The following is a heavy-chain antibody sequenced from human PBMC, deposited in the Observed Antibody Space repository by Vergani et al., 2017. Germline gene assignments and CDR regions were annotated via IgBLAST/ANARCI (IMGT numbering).Heavy chain of an antibody. V-gene: IGHV1-69*01. CDR2: IIPIFGTA. CDR1: GGTFSSYA. D-gene: IGHD6-19*01. Sequence: QVQLVQSGAEVKKPGSSVKVSCKASGGTFSSYAISWVRQAPGQGLEWMGGIIPIFGTANYAQKFQGRVTITADESTSTAYMELSSVTAADTAVYYCARHENNAYSSGWYFDYWGQGTLVTVSA. CDR3: ARHENNAYSSGWYFDY. J-gene: IGHJ4*02.